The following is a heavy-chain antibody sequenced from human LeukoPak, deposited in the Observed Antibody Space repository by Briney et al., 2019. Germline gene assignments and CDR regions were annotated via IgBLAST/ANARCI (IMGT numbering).Heavy chain of an antibody. CDR3: ARNIAAAGNWRDWFDP. D-gene: IGHD6-13*01. CDR2: ISYSGST. Sequence: SETLSLTCTVSGGSISSSSYYWGWIRQPPGKGLEWIAYISYSGSTNYNPSLKSRVTISVDTSKNQFSLKLSSVTAADTAVYYCARNIAAAGNWRDWFDPWGQGTLVTVSS. CDR1: GGSISSSSYY. V-gene: IGHV4-61*05. J-gene: IGHJ5*02.